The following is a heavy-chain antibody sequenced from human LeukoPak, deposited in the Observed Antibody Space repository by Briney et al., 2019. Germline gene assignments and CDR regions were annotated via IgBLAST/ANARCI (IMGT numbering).Heavy chain of an antibody. J-gene: IGHJ3*01. D-gene: IGHD3-3*01. CDR2: IYYSESTNYNPSPSGST. V-gene: IGHV4-59*08. Sequence: PSETLSLTCTVSGGSISSYYWSWIRQPPGKGLEYIGYIYYSESTNYNPSPSGSTNYNPSLKSRFTISVDKSKNHFSLRLTSVTAADTAVYYCARLSAAVHLGAFDLWGQGTMVTVSS. CDR1: GGSISSYY. CDR3: ARLSAAVHLGAFDL.